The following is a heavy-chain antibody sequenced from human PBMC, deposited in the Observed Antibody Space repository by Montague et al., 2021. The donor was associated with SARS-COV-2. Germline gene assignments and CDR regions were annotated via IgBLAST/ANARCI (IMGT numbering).Heavy chain of an antibody. CDR1: GFTFSSYE. CDR2: ISSSGSTI. V-gene: IGHV3-48*03. CDR3: ARDRSYYDSSDFDL. J-gene: IGHJ2*01. D-gene: IGHD3-22*01. Sequence: SLSLSFAASGFTFSSYEMNWVRQAPGKGLEWVSYISSSGSTIYYADSVKGRFTISRDNAKNSLYLQMNSLRAEDTAVYYCARDRSYYDSSDFDLWGRGTLVTVSS.